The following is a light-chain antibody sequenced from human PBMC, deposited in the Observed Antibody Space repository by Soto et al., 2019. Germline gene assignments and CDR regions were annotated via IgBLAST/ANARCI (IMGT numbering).Light chain of an antibody. J-gene: IGKJ3*01. CDR1: QSVSSTY. Sequence: EIVLTQSPGTLSLSPGERATLSCRASQSVSSTYFGWYQQKPGQAPRLLIYGASSRATGIPDRFSGSGSGTDFTLTISRLEPEDFAVYYCQQCGSSNTFGPGTKVDIK. CDR3: QQCGSSNT. V-gene: IGKV3-20*01. CDR2: GAS.